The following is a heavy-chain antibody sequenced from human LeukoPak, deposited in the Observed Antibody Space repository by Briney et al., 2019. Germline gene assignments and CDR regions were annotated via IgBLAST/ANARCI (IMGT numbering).Heavy chain of an antibody. D-gene: IGHD6-13*01. CDR3: ASGQGQQPDLPDY. CDR1: GYTFTSYD. CDR2: MNPNRGNT. V-gene: IGHV1-8*01. Sequence: GASVKVSCKASGYTFTSYDINWVRQATGQGLEWMGWMNPNRGNTGYAQKFQGRVTMTRNNAISTAYMELSSLRSEDTAVYYCASGQGQQPDLPDYWGQGTLVTVSS. J-gene: IGHJ4*02.